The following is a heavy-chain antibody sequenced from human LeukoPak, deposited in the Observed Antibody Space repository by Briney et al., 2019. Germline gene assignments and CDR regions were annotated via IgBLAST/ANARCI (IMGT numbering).Heavy chain of an antibody. V-gene: IGHV3-23*01. D-gene: IGHD3-22*01. CDR2: ISGSGDNT. J-gene: IGHJ3*02. Sequence: GGSLRLSCAASGFTFSIYAMSWVRQAPGKGLEWVSTISGSGDNTYYADSVKGRFTISRDNSQNTLYLQMNSLRAEDTAVYYCASGFPYDSSGYLPGDAFDIWGQGTMVTVSS. CDR3: ASGFPYDSSGYLPGDAFDI. CDR1: GFTFSIYA.